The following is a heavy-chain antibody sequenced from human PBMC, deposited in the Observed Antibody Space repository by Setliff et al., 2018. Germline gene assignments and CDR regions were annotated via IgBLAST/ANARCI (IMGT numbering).Heavy chain of an antibody. CDR1: GFTFTDYG. V-gene: IGHV1-18*01. D-gene: IGHD2-15*01. J-gene: IGHJ3*01. Sequence: ASVKVSCKSSGFTFTDYGITWVRQVPGQGLEWMGWINNYNFNTQYAQKFQGRVTVTTDTSTTTAYMEMRGLRSDDTAVYFCALSSLSLCSGGNCPNAFDVWGQGTMVTVSS. CDR2: INNYNFNT. CDR3: ALSSLSLCSGGNCPNAFDV.